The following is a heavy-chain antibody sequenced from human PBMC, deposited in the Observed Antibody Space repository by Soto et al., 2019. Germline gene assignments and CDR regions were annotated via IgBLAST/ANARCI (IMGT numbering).Heavy chain of an antibody. J-gene: IGHJ4*02. V-gene: IGHV3-30-3*01. D-gene: IGHD3-9*01. Sequence: QVQLVESGGGVVQPGGSLRLSCAASGFIFSGNAMHWVRQAPGKGLEWVAVISYDGNTQYYADSVKGRFTVSRDNSNNILYVEMNNLRDEDPAMYYCAKESNAYEINFWGQGTLVTVSP. CDR2: ISYDGNTQ. CDR3: AKESNAYEINF. CDR1: GFIFSGNA.